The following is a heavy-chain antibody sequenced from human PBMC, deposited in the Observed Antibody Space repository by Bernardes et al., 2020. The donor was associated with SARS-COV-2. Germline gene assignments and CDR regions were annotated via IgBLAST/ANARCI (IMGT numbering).Heavy chain of an antibody. CDR2: FDPPQHNI. V-gene: IGHV1-24*01. D-gene: IGHD3-3*01. CDR1: GYTLTEFS. Sequence: GAYLKTSCKISGYTLTEFSIPWVRPAPGKGLEWLVGFDPPQHNIISPQNFQGRLTMLEDTSTDTAYMELRSLRSEDTAVYYGATDDPAGAVFGVVIYALHIWGQGTMVTVSS. CDR3: ATDDPAGAVFGVVIYALHI. J-gene: IGHJ3*02.